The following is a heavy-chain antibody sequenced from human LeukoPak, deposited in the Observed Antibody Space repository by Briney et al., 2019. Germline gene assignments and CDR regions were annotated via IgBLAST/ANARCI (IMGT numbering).Heavy chain of an antibody. CDR3: ARRVTMIGAFDI. CDR2: IDWDDDK. J-gene: IGHJ3*02. Sequence: SGPALLRPTQTLTLTCTFSGFSLSTSGMCVSWIRQPPGKALEWLARIDWDDDKYYNTSLKTRLTISKDTSKNQVVLTMTNMDPVDTATYYCARRVTMIGAFDIWGQGTMVTVSS. V-gene: IGHV2-70*11. CDR1: GFSLSTSGMC. D-gene: IGHD3-10*02.